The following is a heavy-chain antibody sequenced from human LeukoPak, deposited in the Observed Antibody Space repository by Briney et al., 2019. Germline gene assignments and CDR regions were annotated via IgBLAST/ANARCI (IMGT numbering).Heavy chain of an antibody. CDR2: INPNSGDT. V-gene: IGHV1-2*02. CDR3: ARDAIAAAGAGA. D-gene: IGHD6-13*01. J-gene: IGHJ4*02. CDR1: GYPFTDYS. Sequence: ASVKVSCKASGYPFTDYSMHWVRQAPGQGLEWMGWINPNSGDTDYAQKFQGRVTMTRDTSISTAYLEVSRLTSDDTAVYFCARDAIAAAGAGAWGQGTLVTVSS.